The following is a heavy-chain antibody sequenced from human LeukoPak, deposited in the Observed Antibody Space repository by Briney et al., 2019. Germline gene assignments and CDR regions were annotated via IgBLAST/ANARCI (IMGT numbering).Heavy chain of an antibody. V-gene: IGHV1-69*13. Sequence: ASVKVSCKASGGTFSSYAISRVRQAPGQGLEWMGGIIPIFGTANYAQKFQGRVTITADESTSTAYMELSSLRSEETAVYYCTRAQTRGYSYGYSDYWGQGTLVTVSS. CDR1: GGTFSSYA. D-gene: IGHD5-18*01. CDR3: TRAQTRGYSYGYSDY. J-gene: IGHJ4*02. CDR2: IIPIFGTA.